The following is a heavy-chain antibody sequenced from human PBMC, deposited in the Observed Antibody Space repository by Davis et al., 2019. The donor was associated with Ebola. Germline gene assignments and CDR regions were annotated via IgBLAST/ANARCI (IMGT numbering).Heavy chain of an antibody. CDR1: GDAMNTYY. J-gene: IGHJ6*02. CDR3: ARGYCGGDCYLVYYYYGMDV. V-gene: IGHV4-59*12. CDR2: IYYSGST. Sequence: SETLSLTCTVSGDAMNTYYWSWIRQPPEKGLEWIGNIYYSGSTNYNPSLKSRVTISVDTSKNQFSLKLSSVTAANTAVYYCARGYCGGDCYLVYYYYGMDVWGQGTTVTVSS. D-gene: IGHD2-21*02.